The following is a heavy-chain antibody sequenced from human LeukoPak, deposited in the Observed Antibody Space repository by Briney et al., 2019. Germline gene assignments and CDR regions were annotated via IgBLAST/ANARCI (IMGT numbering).Heavy chain of an antibody. CDR2: ISYDGSNK. CDR1: GFTFSSYA. Sequence: SGGSLRLSCAASGFTFSSYAMHWVRQAPGKGLEWVAVISYDGSNKYYADSVKGRFTISRDNSKNTLYLQMNSLRAEDTAVYYCASPLDPLGTYYDFWSGYDRPDYWGQGTLVTVSS. V-gene: IGHV3-30*04. J-gene: IGHJ4*02. D-gene: IGHD3-3*01. CDR3: ASPLDPLGTYYDFWSGYDRPDY.